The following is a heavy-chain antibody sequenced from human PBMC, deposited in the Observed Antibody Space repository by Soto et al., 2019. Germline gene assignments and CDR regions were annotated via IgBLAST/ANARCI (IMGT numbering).Heavy chain of an antibody. CDR1: GYIFTTYG. CDR3: ARGRYGDY. V-gene: IGHV1-18*01. Sequence: QVHMVQSGAEVKKPGASVKVSGKGSGYIFTTYGITWVRQAPGQGLEWMGWISAHNGNTNYAQKLQGRVTVTRDTSTSTAYMELRNLRSDDTAVYYCARGRYGDYWGKGALVTVSS. J-gene: IGHJ4*02. D-gene: IGHD1-1*01. CDR2: ISAHNGNT.